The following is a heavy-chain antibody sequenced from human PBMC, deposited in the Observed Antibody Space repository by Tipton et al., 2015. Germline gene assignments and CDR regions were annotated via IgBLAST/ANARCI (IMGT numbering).Heavy chain of an antibody. CDR3: ASRDWLLHHFDY. CDR2: VYYSGST. Sequence: TLSLTCTVSGGSIYTDGYYWSWIRQHPGKGLEWIGCVYYSGSTYYNPSLESRATIFVDTSKNQFSLKLNSVTAADAAMYYCASRDWLLHHFDYWGQGTLVTVSS. V-gene: IGHV4-31*03. J-gene: IGHJ4*02. D-gene: IGHD6-19*01. CDR1: GGSIYTDGYY.